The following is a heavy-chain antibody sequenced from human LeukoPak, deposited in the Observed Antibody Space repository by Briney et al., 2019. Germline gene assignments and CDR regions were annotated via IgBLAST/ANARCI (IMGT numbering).Heavy chain of an antibody. CDR2: INWRSDEI. D-gene: IGHD6-13*01. V-gene: IGHV3-9*01. CDR1: GFTFDNYA. Sequence: GGSLRLSCSASGFTFDNYAMHWVRQAPMKGLEWVASINWRSDEIGYADSVKGRFTISRDNAKNSLYLQMNSLETEDTAVYYCARSGIAAAGYYFDYWGQGTLVTVSS. CDR3: ARSGIAAAGYYFDY. J-gene: IGHJ4*02.